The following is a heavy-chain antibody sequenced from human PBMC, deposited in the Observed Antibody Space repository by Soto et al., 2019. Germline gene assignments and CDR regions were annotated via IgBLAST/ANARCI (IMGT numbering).Heavy chain of an antibody. V-gene: IGHV3-23*04. Sequence: EVQLVESGGGLVQPGGSLRLSCAASGFPFSSFAMNWVRQAPGKGLEWVSAIDTTGGNTFYADSVKGRFTISRDNSKNTLFLQMNSLRAEDTAVYYCAKSKDSTMFGVVIYYFDYWGQGTLVTVSS. D-gene: IGHD3-3*01. CDR3: AKSKDSTMFGVVIYYFDY. CDR1: GFPFSSFA. J-gene: IGHJ4*02. CDR2: IDTTGGNT.